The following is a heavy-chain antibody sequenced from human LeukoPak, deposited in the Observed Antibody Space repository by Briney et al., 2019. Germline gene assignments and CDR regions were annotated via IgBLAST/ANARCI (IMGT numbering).Heavy chain of an antibody. CDR3: ARTPSSSLYYFDY. Sequence: GESLKISCKGSGYSFTSYWIGWVGQMPGKGLEWMGIIYPGDSDTRYSPSFQGQVTISADKSISTAYLQWSSLKASDTAMYYCARTPSSSLYYFDYWGQGTLVTVST. CDR2: IYPGDSDT. D-gene: IGHD6-6*01. CDR1: GYSFTSYW. J-gene: IGHJ4*02. V-gene: IGHV5-51*01.